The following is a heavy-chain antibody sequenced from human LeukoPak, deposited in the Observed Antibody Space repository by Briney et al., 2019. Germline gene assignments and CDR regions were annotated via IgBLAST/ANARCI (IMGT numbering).Heavy chain of an antibody. V-gene: IGHV3-30*03. J-gene: IGHJ2*01. CDR1: GFTFSNYG. Sequence: GGSLRLSCAASGFTFSNYGMHWVRQAPGKGLEWVAVIAYDGSNKYYADSVKGRFTISSDNSKNTLYLQMNSLRAEDTAVYYCARAVDVPPDRGYFDLWGRGTLVTVSS. CDR3: ARAVDVPPDRGYFDL. D-gene: IGHD3-10*02. CDR2: IAYDGSNK.